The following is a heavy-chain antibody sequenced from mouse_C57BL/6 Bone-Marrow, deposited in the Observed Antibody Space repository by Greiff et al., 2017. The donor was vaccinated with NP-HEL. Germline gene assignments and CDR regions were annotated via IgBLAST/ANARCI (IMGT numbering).Heavy chain of an antibody. CDR3: ASSSYYSNYVDYAMDY. J-gene: IGHJ4*01. Sequence: VQLKESVAELVRPGASVKLSCTASGFNIKNTYMHWVKQRPEQGLEWIGRIDPANGNTKYAPKFQGKATITADTSSNTAYLQLSSLTSEDTAIYYCASSSYYSNYVDYAMDYWGQGTSVTVSS. V-gene: IGHV14-3*01. CDR1: GFNIKNTY. CDR2: IDPANGNT. D-gene: IGHD2-5*01.